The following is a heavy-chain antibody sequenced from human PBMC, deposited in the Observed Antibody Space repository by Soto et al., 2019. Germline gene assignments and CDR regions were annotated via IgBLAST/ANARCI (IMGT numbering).Heavy chain of an antibody. V-gene: IGHV3-9*01. CDR1: GFTFDDYA. CDR3: AKESNDYGDFRAFDI. Sequence: GGSLRLSCAASGFTFDDYAMRWVRQAPGKGLEWVSGISWNSGSIGYADSVKGRFTISRDNAKNSLYLQMNSLRAEDTALYYCAKESNDYGDFRAFDIWGQGTMVTVSS. CDR2: ISWNSGSI. J-gene: IGHJ3*02. D-gene: IGHD4-17*01.